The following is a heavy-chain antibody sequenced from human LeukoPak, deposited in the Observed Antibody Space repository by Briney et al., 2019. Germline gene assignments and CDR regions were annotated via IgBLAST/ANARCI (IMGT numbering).Heavy chain of an antibody. CDR2: ISYSGST. D-gene: IGHD3-10*01. V-gene: IGHV4-59*12. Sequence: PSETLSLTCTVSGGSIRNYYWGWIRRPPGKGLEWIGYISYSGSTNYNPSLRSRVTLSLYPSKNQFSLKLTSVTAADTAVYYCAKVAVLLWFGELEYDFWGQGTLVTVSS. CDR3: AKVAVLLWFGELEYDF. J-gene: IGHJ4*02. CDR1: GGSIRNYY.